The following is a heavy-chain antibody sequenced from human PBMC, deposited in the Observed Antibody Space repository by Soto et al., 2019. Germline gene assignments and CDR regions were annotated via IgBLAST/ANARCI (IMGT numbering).Heavy chain of an antibody. CDR1: GGSISSSSYY. CDR2: IYYSGST. CDR3: AILGGFLDYYYYYMDV. V-gene: IGHV4-39*01. J-gene: IGHJ6*03. Sequence: QLQLQESGPGLVKPSETLSLTCTVSGGSISSSSYYWGWIRQPPGKGLEWIGSIYYSGSTYYNPSLKSRVIISVDTSKNQFSLKLSSVTAADTAVYYCAILGGFLDYYYYYMDVWGKGTTVTVSS. D-gene: IGHD3-10*01.